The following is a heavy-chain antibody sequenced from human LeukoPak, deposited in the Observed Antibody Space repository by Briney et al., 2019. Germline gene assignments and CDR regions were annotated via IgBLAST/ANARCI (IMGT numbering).Heavy chain of an antibody. J-gene: IGHJ4*02. V-gene: IGHV3-30*04. D-gene: IGHD5-12*01. Sequence: GGSLRLSCAASGFTFSSYAMHWVRQAPGKGLEWVAVISYDGSNKNYADSVKGRFTISRDNSKNTLYLQMNSLRSEDTAVYYCARERILSGYGPFDYWGQGTLVTVSS. CDR2: ISYDGSNK. CDR1: GFTFSSYA. CDR3: ARERILSGYGPFDY.